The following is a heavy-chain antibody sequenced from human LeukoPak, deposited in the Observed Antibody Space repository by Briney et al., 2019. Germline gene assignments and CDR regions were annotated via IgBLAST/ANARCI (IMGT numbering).Heavy chain of an antibody. CDR3: AGSGSYLALLPDFDH. CDR2: IYYSGST. CDR1: GGSISSSSYY. Sequence: SETLSLTCTVSGGSISSSSYYWGWIRQPPGKGLEWTGSIYYSGSTYYNPSLKSRVTISVDTSKNQFSLKLSSVTAADTAVYYCAGSGSYLALLPDFDHWGQGTLVTVSS. J-gene: IGHJ4*02. V-gene: IGHV4-39*01. D-gene: IGHD1-26*01.